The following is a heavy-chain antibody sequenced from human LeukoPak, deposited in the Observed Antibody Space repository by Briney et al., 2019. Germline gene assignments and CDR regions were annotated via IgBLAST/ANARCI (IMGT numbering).Heavy chain of an antibody. J-gene: IGHJ4*02. D-gene: IGHD3-9*01. CDR1: GGSISSYY. V-gene: IGHV4-59*08. Sequence: PSETLSLTCTVSGGSISSYYWSWIRQPPGKGLEWIGYIYYSGSTNYNPSLKSRVTISVDTSKNQFSLKLSSVTAADTAVYYCARGEDILTGFFDYWGQGTLVTVSS. CDR2: IYYSGST. CDR3: ARGEDILTGFFDY.